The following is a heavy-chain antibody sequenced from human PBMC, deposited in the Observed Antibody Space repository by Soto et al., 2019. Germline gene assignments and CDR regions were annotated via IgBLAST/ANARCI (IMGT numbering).Heavy chain of an antibody. Sequence: QLQLQESGPGLVKPSETLSLTCTVSGGSISSSSYYWGWIRQPPGKGLEWIGSIYYSGSTYYNPSLKSRVTISVDTSKNQFSLKLSSVTAADTAVYYCARSVYYYDSSGYYPRYWYFDLWGRGTLVTVSS. D-gene: IGHD3-22*01. J-gene: IGHJ2*01. V-gene: IGHV4-39*01. CDR2: IYYSGST. CDR1: GGSISSSSYY. CDR3: ARSVYYYDSSGYYPRYWYFDL.